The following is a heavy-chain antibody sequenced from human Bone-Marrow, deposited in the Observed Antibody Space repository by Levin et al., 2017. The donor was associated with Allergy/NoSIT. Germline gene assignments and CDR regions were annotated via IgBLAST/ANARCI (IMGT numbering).Heavy chain of an antibody. CDR3: ARDYFDSSNWFDP. D-gene: IGHD3-22*01. CDR1: GFTFGDYA. Sequence: LSLTCAASGFTFGDYAMHWVRQAPGKGLEWVAIISSDGSNKHYADSVKGRFTISRDNSKNTLYLQMNSLRAEDTAVYYCARDYFDSSNWFDPWGQGTLVTVSS. J-gene: IGHJ5*02. V-gene: IGHV3-30-3*01. CDR2: ISSDGSNK.